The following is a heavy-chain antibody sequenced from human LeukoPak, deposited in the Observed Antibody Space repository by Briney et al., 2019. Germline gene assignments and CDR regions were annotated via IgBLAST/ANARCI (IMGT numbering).Heavy chain of an antibody. D-gene: IGHD3-22*01. J-gene: IGHJ3*02. V-gene: IGHV3-53*01. CDR1: GFTVSSNY. CDR2: IYSGGST. Sequence: GGSLRLSCAASGFTVSSNYMSWVRQAPGKGLEWVSVIYSGGSTYYADSVKGRFTISRDNPKNTLYLQMNSLRAEDTAVYYCATDSTRSSGYSYVADAFDIWGQGTMVTVSS. CDR3: ATDSTRSSGYSYVADAFDI.